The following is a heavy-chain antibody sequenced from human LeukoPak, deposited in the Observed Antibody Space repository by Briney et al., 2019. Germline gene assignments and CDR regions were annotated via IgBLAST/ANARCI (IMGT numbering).Heavy chain of an antibody. Sequence: SETLSLTCAVYGGSFSGYYWSWIRQPPGKGLEWIGSIYYSGSTYYNPSLKSRVTISVDTSKNQFSLKLSSVTAADTAVYYCARLGYSSGWLNYFDYWGQGTLVTVSS. V-gene: IGHV4-34*01. D-gene: IGHD6-19*01. J-gene: IGHJ4*02. CDR1: GGSFSGYY. CDR3: ARLGYSSGWLNYFDY. CDR2: IYYSGST.